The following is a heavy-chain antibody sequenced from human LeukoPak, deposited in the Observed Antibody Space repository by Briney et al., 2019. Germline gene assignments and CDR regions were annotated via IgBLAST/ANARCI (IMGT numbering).Heavy chain of an antibody. CDR3: ARSAEIVGRYYQQYFDY. Sequence: GGSLRLSCAASGFTFSIYAMTWVRQAPGKGLEWVSTTIGGGGSPLSADSVKGRFTGSRDNSKSALYLQMNSLGVEDTAVYYCARSAEIVGRYYQQYFDYWGQGTLVTVSS. D-gene: IGHD3-22*01. J-gene: IGHJ4*02. CDR1: GFTFSIYA. V-gene: IGHV3-23*01. CDR2: TIGGGGSP.